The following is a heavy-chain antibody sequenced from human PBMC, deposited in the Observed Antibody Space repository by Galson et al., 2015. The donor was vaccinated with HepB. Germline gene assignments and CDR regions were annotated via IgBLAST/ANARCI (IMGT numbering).Heavy chain of an antibody. CDR3: TTGLPPVAGTDY. J-gene: IGHJ4*02. CDR1: GFTFSNAW. Sequence: SLRLSCAASGFTFSNAWMSWVRQAPGKGLEWVGRIKSKTDGGTTDYAAPVKGRFTISRDDSKNTLYLQMNSLKTEDTAVYYCTTGLPPVAGTDYWGQGTLVTVSS. CDR2: IKSKTDGGTT. D-gene: IGHD6-19*01. V-gene: IGHV3-15*01.